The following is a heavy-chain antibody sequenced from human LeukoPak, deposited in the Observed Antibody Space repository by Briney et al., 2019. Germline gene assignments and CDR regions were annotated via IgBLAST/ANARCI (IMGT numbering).Heavy chain of an antibody. CDR3: ARRRYYDSTGYLD. CDR1: GDYISSSSYY. J-gene: IGHJ1*01. Sequence: PSETLSLTCTLSGDYISSSSYYWGWIRQPPRKGLEWIGDIYYSGSTYYNASLKGRVSISIDTSNNHFSLHLRSLTAADTALYYCARRRYYDSTGYLDWGHGTLVTVSS. V-gene: IGHV4-39*02. CDR2: IYYSGST. D-gene: IGHD3-22*01.